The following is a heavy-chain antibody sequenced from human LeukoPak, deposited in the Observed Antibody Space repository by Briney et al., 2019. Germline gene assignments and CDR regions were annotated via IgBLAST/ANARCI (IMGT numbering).Heavy chain of an antibody. CDR1: GFTFSDHI. CDR2: VSGSGSTV. Sequence: GGSLRLSRAASGFTFSDHIMNWVRQLPGKRLEWVAYVSGSGSTVYYADSVKGRFTISRDNGKSSLYLQMNSLRVEDTALYYCVRQFASWGQGTLVTVSS. V-gene: IGHV3-48*01. J-gene: IGHJ4*02. CDR3: VRQFAS.